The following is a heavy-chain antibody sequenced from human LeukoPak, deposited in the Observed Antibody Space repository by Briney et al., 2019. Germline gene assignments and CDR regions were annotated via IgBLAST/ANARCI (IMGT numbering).Heavy chain of an antibody. V-gene: IGHV3-21*01. Sequence: PGGSLRLSCAASGFTFSSYSMNWDRQAPGKGLEWVSSISSSSSYIYYADSVKGRFTISRDNAKNSLYLQMNSLRAEDTAVYYCARRDRGLLWFGELFWYFDLWGRGTLVTVSS. D-gene: IGHD3-10*01. CDR1: GFTFSSYS. J-gene: IGHJ2*01. CDR3: ARRDRGLLWFGELFWYFDL. CDR2: ISSSSSYI.